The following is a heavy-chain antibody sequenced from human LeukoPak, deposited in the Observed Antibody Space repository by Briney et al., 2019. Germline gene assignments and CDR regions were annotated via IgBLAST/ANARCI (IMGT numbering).Heavy chain of an antibody. Sequence: GGSLRLSCAASGFIFSNYWISWVRQAPGKRLEWVANIKGDGSDNYYADSVKGRFTSSRDNAKNSLFLQMNSLRAEDTAVYYCAREVAAALDYWGQGTLVTVSS. J-gene: IGHJ4*02. V-gene: IGHV3-7*01. CDR2: IKGDGSDN. D-gene: IGHD6-13*01. CDR3: AREVAAALDY. CDR1: GFIFSNYW.